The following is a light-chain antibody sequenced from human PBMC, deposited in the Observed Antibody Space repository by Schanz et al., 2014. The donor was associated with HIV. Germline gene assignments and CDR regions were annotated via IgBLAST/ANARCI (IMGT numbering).Light chain of an antibody. V-gene: IGKV3-20*01. CDR3: QQYGSSPWT. CDR2: GAS. Sequence: EVVMTQSPAMLYVAPGERATLSCRASQSVSRNLAWYQQKPGQAPRLLIFGASNRASGIPDRFTGSESGTDFTLTISRVEPEDFAVYYCQQYGSSPWTFGQGTKVEIK. J-gene: IGKJ1*01. CDR1: QSVSRN.